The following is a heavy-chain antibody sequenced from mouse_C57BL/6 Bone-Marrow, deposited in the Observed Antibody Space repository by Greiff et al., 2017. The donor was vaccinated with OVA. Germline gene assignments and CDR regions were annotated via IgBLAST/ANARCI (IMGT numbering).Heavy chain of an antibody. CDR3: ASGTAWFAF. CDR1: GFTFSSYG. J-gene: IGHJ3*01. V-gene: IGHV5-6*01. D-gene: IGHD1-1*02. CDR2: ISSGGSYT. Sequence: EVKVVESGGDLVKPGGSLKLSCAASGFTFSSYGMSWVRQTPDKRLEWVATISSGGSYTYYPDSVKGRFTFSRDNAKNTLYLPMSSLKSEDTAMYYCASGTAWFAFWGQGTLVTVSA.